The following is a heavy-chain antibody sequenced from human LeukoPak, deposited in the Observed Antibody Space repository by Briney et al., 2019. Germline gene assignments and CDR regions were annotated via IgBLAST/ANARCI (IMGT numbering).Heavy chain of an antibody. D-gene: IGHD3-16*01. J-gene: IGHJ4*02. CDR1: GGSISSYY. V-gene: IGHV4-59*01. Sequence: PSETLSLTCTVSGGSISSYYWSWIRQPPGKGLEWIGYIYYSGSTNYNPSLKSRVTISVDTSKNQFSLKLSSVTAADTAVYYCARGGDYVWGSYVYWGQGTLVTVSS. CDR2: IYYSGST. CDR3: ARGGDYVWGSYVY.